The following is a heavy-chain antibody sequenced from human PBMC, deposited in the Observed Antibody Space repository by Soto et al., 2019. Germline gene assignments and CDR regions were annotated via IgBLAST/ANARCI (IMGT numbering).Heavy chain of an antibody. V-gene: IGHV3-30*18. Sequence: GGSLRLSCTASGFTFSNYGMHWVRQAPGKGLEWVAVISYDGSNKYNADSVKGRFTISRDNSKNTLFLQMNSLRVEDTAVYYCAKDRLEWLLSPRYGMDVWGQGTTVTVS. CDR3: AKDRLEWLLSPRYGMDV. CDR2: ISYDGSNK. D-gene: IGHD3-3*01. J-gene: IGHJ6*02. CDR1: GFTFSNYG.